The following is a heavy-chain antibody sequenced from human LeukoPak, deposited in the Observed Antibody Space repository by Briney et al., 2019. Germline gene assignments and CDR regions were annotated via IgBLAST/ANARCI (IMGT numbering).Heavy chain of an antibody. CDR3: AGPGGSYRDPAYYFDY. J-gene: IGHJ4*02. Sequence: PGGSLRLSCAASGFTFSSHSMNWVRQAPGKGLEWVSSISSSSSYIYYADSMKGRFTISRDNAKNSLYLQMSSLRAEDTAVYYCAGPGGSYRDPAYYFDYWGQGTLVTVSS. D-gene: IGHD1-26*01. V-gene: IGHV3-21*01. CDR1: GFTFSSHS. CDR2: ISSSSSYI.